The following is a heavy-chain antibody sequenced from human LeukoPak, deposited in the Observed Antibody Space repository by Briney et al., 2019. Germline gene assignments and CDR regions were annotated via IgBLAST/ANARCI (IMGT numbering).Heavy chain of an antibody. CDR2: IYPGDSDT. D-gene: IGHD6-19*01. Sequence: GESLKISCKGSGYSFTTYWIGWVRQMPGKGLEWMGIIYPGDSDTRYSPSFQGQVTISADKSISTAYLQWSSLKASDAAMYYCARQAVAATIYYGTDVWGQGTTVTVSS. CDR3: ARQAVAATIYYGTDV. CDR1: GYSFTTYW. J-gene: IGHJ6*02. V-gene: IGHV5-51*01.